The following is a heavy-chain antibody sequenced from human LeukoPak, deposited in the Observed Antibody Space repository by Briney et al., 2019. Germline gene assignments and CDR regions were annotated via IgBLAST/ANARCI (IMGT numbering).Heavy chain of an antibody. V-gene: IGHV1-18*01. D-gene: IGHD2-8*01. CDR2: INTYNGVT. CDR3: ARDGFCTNGACSRYYYYGMDV. Sequence: ASVKVSCKSSVYTFTTYGFSWLRQAPGQGLEWMGWINTYNGVTSYEQNLQGRVTMTTETATSTAYMELRSLRSDDTALYYCARDGFCTNGACSRYYYYGMDVWGQGTTVIVSS. J-gene: IGHJ6*02. CDR1: VYTFTTYG.